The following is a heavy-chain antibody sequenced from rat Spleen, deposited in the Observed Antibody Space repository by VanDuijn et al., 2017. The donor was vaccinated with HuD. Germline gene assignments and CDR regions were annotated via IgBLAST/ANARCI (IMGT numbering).Heavy chain of an antibody. CDR2: ISYDGGTT. V-gene: IGHV5-29*01. J-gene: IGHJ2*01. CDR3: TTLDY. CDR1: GFTFSNYG. Sequence: EVQLVESGGGLVQPGRSMKLSCVASGFTFSNYGMAWVRQAPKKGLEWVAYISYDGGTTYYRDSVKGRFTISRDKAKSTLYLQMDSLRSEDTATYYCTTLDYWGQGVMVTVSS.